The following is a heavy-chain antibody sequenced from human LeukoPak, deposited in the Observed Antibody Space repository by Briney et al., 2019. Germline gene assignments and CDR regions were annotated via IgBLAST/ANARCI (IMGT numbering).Heavy chain of an antibody. J-gene: IGHJ5*02. CDR1: GGSISNY. Sequence: PETLSLTCTVSGGSISNYWSWIRQPPGKGLEWIGYIYYSGSTNYNPSLKSRVTISVDTSKNQFSLKLSSVTAADTAVYYCARHSYDYVWGSYRQYNWFDPWGQGTLVTVSS. CDR3: ARHSYDYVWGSYRQYNWFDP. CDR2: IYYSGST. D-gene: IGHD3-16*02. V-gene: IGHV4-59*08.